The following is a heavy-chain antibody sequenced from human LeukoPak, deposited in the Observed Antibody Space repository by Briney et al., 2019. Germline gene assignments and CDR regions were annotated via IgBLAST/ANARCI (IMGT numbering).Heavy chain of an antibody. Sequence: SETLSLTCTVSGGSISSGGYYWSWIRQPPGKGLEWIGYIYHGGSTYYNPSLKSRVTISVDRSKNQFSLKLSSVTAADTAVYYCARVGGPSIAAAGLDYWGQGTLVTVSS. V-gene: IGHV4-30-2*01. CDR2: IYHGGST. CDR1: GGSISSGGYY. J-gene: IGHJ4*02. D-gene: IGHD6-13*01. CDR3: ARVGGPSIAAAGLDY.